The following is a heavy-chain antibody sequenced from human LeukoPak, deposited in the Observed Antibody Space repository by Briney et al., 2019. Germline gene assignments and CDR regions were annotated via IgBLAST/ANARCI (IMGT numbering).Heavy chain of an antibody. Sequence: ASVKVSCKASGYTFTNYDINWVRQATGQGLKWMGWMNPNRGNTGYAEKFQGRVTITRDTSITTAYMELTSLRSEDSAVYYCARGPAYSSYGASYYYYMDVWGKGTTVTVSS. V-gene: IGHV1-8*03. CDR2: MNPNRGNT. D-gene: IGHD4-11*01. J-gene: IGHJ6*03. CDR1: GYTFTNYD. CDR3: ARGPAYSSYGASYYYYMDV.